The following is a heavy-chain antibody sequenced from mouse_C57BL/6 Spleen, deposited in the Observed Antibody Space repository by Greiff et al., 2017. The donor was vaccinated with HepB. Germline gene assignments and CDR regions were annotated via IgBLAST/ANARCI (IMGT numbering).Heavy chain of an antibody. CDR2: IYPRSGNT. CDR3: ARERDYGSSPYYFDY. J-gene: IGHJ2*01. CDR1: GYTFTSYG. D-gene: IGHD1-1*01. V-gene: IGHV1-81*01. Sequence: QVQLQQSGAELARPWASVKLSCKASGYTFTSYGISWVKQRTGQGLEWIGEIYPRSGNTYYNEKFKGKATLTADKSSSTAYMELRSLTSEDSAVYFCARERDYGSSPYYFDYWGQGTTLTVSS.